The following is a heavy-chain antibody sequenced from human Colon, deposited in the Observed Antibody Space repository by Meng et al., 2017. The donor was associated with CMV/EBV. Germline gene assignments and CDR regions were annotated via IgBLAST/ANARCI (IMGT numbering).Heavy chain of an antibody. Sequence: ASVKVSCKASGYPFTNYDINWVRQATGQGLEWMGWMNPNSGETGFAQKFQGRITMTRDTSISTAYLELSNLKSEDTALYFCAVIVPATDYSYGTDVWGQGTTVTSP. CDR1: GYPFTNYD. CDR3: AVIVPATDYSYGTDV. V-gene: IGHV1-8*01. CDR2: MNPNSGET. J-gene: IGHJ6*02. D-gene: IGHD2-15*01.